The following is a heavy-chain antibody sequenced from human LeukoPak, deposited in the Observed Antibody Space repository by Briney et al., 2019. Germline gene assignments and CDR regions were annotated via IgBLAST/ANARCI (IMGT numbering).Heavy chain of an antibody. V-gene: IGHV4-39*07. D-gene: IGHD2-21*02. CDR2: INYSGKL. CDR1: GGSISSRTYY. J-gene: IGHJ4*02. Sequence: SETLSLTWTVSGGSISSRTYYWAWIRQPPGKGLEWIGSINYSGKLTYNPSLKSRVTVSLDTSRNQFSLTLSSVTAADTAVYYCARDFGDWRTDYWGQGTLVTVSS. CDR3: ARDFGDWRTDY.